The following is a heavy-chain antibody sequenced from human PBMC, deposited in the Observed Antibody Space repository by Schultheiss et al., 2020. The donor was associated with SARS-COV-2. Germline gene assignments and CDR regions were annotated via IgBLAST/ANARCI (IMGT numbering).Heavy chain of an antibody. V-gene: IGHV4-31*03. Sequence: SETLSLTCTVSGGSISSGGYYWSWIRQHPGKGLEWIGYIYYSGSTYYNPSLKSRVTISVDTSKNQFSLKLSSVTAADTAVYYCARAVITIFGVVTHFDYWGQGTLVTVSS. CDR1: GGSISSGGYY. CDR3: ARAVITIFGVVTHFDY. D-gene: IGHD3-3*01. CDR2: IYYSGST. J-gene: IGHJ4*02.